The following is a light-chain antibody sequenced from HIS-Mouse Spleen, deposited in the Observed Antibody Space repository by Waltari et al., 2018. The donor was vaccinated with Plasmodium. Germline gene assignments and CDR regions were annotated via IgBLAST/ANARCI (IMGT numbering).Light chain of an antibody. CDR1: SSDVGGYNY. CDR3: SSDAGSNNLV. CDR2: EVS. J-gene: IGLJ2*01. V-gene: IGLV2-8*01. Sequence: QSALTQPPSASGSPGQSVTISCTGTSSDVGGYNYVSWYQQHPVKAPKLMVYEVSKRTSGVPYRFSGSKSCKTASLTVSGLQAEDEADYYCSSDAGSNNLVFGGGTKLTVL.